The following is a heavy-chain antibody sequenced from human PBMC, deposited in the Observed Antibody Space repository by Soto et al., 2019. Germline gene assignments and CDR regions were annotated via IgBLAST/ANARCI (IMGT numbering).Heavy chain of an antibody. Sequence: GASVKVSCKASGFTFTSSAVQWVRQARGQRLEWIGWIVVGSGNTNYAQKFQERVTITRDMSTSTAYMELSSLRSEDTAVYYCAESYYDILTGYYRAPSGYAFDIWGQGTMVTVS. J-gene: IGHJ3*02. CDR1: GFTFTSSA. CDR3: AESYYDILTGYYRAPSGYAFDI. CDR2: IVVGSGNT. D-gene: IGHD3-9*01. V-gene: IGHV1-58*01.